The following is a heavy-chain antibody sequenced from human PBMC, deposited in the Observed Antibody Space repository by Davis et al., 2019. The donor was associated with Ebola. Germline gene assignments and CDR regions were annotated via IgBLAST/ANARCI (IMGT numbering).Heavy chain of an antibody. D-gene: IGHD4-17*01. CDR1: GFTFSSYA. CDR2: ISYDGSNK. J-gene: IGHJ4*01. CDR3: AKVETTVTTPFQF. Sequence: GESLKISCAASGFTFSSYAMHWVRQAPGKGLEWVAVISYDGSNKYYADSVKGRFTISRDNSKNTLYLQITSLRAEDAAVYYCAKVETTVTTPFQFWGHGTRVTVSS. V-gene: IGHV3-30-3*01.